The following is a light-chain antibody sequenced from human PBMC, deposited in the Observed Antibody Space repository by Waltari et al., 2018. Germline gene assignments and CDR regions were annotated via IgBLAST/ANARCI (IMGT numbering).Light chain of an antibody. Sequence: DIQMTQASSSLSASVGDRVNITCRASRSVSIYLNWYQQKPGKAPNLLIYATSALQTGVPSRFSGSGSGTDFTLTITNLQPEDFGIYYCQQSYSPPYNFGQGTKLEI. V-gene: IGKV1-39*01. CDR1: RSVSIY. J-gene: IGKJ2*01. CDR2: ATS. CDR3: QQSYSPPYN.